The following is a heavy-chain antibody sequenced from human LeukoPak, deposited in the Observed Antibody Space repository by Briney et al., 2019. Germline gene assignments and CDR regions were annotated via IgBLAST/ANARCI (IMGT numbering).Heavy chain of an antibody. D-gene: IGHD3-22*01. CDR2: INHSGST. CDR1: GGSFSGYY. J-gene: IGHJ4*02. V-gene: IGHV4-34*01. CDR3: ARGRHYYDSSGYYYASFPFDY. Sequence: SETLSLTCAVYGGSFSGYYWSWIRQPPGKGLEWIGGINHSGSTNYNPSLKSRVAISVDTSKNQFSLKLSSVTAADTAVYYCARGRHYYDSSGYYYASFPFDYWGQGTLVTVSS.